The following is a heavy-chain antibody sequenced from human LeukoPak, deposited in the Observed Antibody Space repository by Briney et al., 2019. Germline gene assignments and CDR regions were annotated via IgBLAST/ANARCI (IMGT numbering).Heavy chain of an antibody. D-gene: IGHD6-13*01. Sequence: PSETLSLTCTVSGGSISSSSYYWGWIRQPPGKGLEWIGSIYYSGSTYYNPSLKRRVTISVDTSKNQFSLKLGSVTAADTAVYYCARHGSIATGAFTHWGQGTLVTVSS. J-gene: IGHJ4*02. CDR2: IYYSGST. V-gene: IGHV4-39*01. CDR3: ARHGSIATGAFTH. CDR1: GGSISSSSYY.